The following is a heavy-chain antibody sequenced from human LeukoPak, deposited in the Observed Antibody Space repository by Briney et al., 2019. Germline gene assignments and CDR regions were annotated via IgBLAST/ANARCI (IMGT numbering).Heavy chain of an antibody. V-gene: IGHV4-34*01. CDR3: ARGRFYQTRYCSSTSCSPNWFDP. Sequence: SETLSLTCAVYGGSFSGYYWSWIRQPPGKGLEWIGEINHSGSTNYNPSPKSRVTISVDTSKNQFSLKLSSVTAADTAVYYCARGRFYQTRYCSSTSCSPNWFDPWGQGTLVTVSS. CDR1: GGSFSGYY. D-gene: IGHD2-2*01. CDR2: INHSGST. J-gene: IGHJ5*02.